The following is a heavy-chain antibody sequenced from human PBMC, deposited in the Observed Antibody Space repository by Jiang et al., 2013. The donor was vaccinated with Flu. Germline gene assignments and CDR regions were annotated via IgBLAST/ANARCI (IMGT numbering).Heavy chain of an antibody. V-gene: IGHV1-69*01. Sequence: QLVESGAEVKQPGSSVKVSCKASGGTFSSYATTWVRQAPGQGLEWMGGFVPIFGTPVYAQKFQGRLTITADESTNTVYMELNSLTSEDTAVYFCARCTQGHHDSWTGYYTGGFDSWGQGTLVSVSS. J-gene: IGHJ4*02. CDR3: ARCTQGHHDSWTGYYTGGFDS. D-gene: IGHD3/OR15-3a*01. CDR1: GGTFSSYA. CDR2: FVPIFGTP.